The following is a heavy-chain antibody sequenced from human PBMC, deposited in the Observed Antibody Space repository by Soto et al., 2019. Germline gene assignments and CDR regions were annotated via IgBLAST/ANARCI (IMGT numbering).Heavy chain of an antibody. D-gene: IGHD6-6*01. CDR3: ARARFLAARLSVPYYYYGMDV. Sequence: PSQTLSLTCAISGDSVSSNSAAWNWIRQSPSRGLEWLGRTYYRSKWYNDYAVSVKSRITINPDTSKNQFSLQLNSVTPEDTAVYYCARARFLAARLSVPYYYYGMDVWGQGTTVTAP. V-gene: IGHV6-1*01. CDR1: GDSVSSNSAA. J-gene: IGHJ6*02. CDR2: TYYRSKWYN.